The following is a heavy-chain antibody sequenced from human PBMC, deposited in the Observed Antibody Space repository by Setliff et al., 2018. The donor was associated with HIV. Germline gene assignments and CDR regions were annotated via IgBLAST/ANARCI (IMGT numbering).Heavy chain of an antibody. CDR2: INIDGGST. J-gene: IGHJ4*02. D-gene: IGHD3-16*01. CDR1: GFTFSSYA. CDR3: ARDRFRGGVGTGLAEY. V-gene: IGHV3-74*01. Sequence: AGGSLRLSCVASGFTFSSYAMSWVRQPPGKGLVWVSRINIDGGSTNYADSVKGRFTISRDNAKNTLYLQMNGLSAEDTAVYYCARDRFRGGVGTGLAEYWGQGTVVTVSS.